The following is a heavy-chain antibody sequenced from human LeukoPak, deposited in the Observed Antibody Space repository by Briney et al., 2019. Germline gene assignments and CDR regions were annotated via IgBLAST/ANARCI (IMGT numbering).Heavy chain of an antibody. CDR1: GGSISSYY. J-gene: IGHJ5*02. CDR3: ARGHDYYYSGRQSWFDP. CDR2: IHSIGGT. V-gene: IGHV4-59*01. D-gene: IGHD3-10*01. Sequence: SETLSLTCTVSGGSISSYYWTWIRQPPEKGLEWIGYIHSIGGTNYNPSLKSRVTISVDTSKNQFSLKLSSVTAADTAFYYCARGHDYYYSGRQSWFDPWGQGTLVTVSS.